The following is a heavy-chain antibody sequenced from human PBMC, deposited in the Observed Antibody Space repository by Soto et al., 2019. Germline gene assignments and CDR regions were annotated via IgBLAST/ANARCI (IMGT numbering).Heavy chain of an antibody. Sequence: EVQLLESGGGLVQPGGSLRLSCEASGFTFSSYAMSWVRQAQGKGLEWVSAISGSGGSTYYADSVKGRFTISRDNSKNTLYLQMNSLRAEDTAVYYCAKGRGSGLRNLDYWGQGTLVTVSS. J-gene: IGHJ4*02. CDR2: ISGSGGST. V-gene: IGHV3-23*01. CDR3: AKGRGSGLRNLDY. D-gene: IGHD6-19*01. CDR1: GFTFSSYA.